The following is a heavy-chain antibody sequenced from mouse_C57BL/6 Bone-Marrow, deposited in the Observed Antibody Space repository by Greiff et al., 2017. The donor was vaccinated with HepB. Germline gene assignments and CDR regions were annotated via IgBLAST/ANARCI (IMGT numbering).Heavy chain of an antibody. CDR2: ISSDGGSI. V-gene: IGHV5-2*01. CDR3: YYDGGFAY. D-gene: IGHD1-1*01. Sequence: EVQLVESGGGLVQPGESLKLSCESNEYAFPSHDMSWVRKTPEKRLELVAAISSDGGSIYYPDTMERRFIISRDNTKKTLYLQMSSLRSEDTALYCSYYDGGFAYWGQGTLVTVSA. CDR1: EYAFPSHD. J-gene: IGHJ3*01.